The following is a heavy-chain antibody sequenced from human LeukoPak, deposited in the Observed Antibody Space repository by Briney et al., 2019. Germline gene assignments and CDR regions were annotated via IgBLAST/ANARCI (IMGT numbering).Heavy chain of an antibody. D-gene: IGHD6-13*01. Sequence: PSETLSLTCTVSGGSISSSNYYWGWIRQPPGKGLEWIGSIYYSGSTYYNPSLKSRVTISVDTSKNQFSLKLASVTAADTAMYYCARGRQQMVLGTDYWGQGTLVTVSS. CDR3: ARGRQQMVLGTDY. J-gene: IGHJ4*02. CDR2: IYYSGST. V-gene: IGHV4-39*07. CDR1: GGSISSSNYY.